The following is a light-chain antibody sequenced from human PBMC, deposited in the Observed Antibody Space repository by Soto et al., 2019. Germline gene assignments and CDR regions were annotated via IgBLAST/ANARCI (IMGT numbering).Light chain of an antibody. CDR2: SNN. V-gene: IGLV1-44*01. CDR3: AAWDDSLNGVV. Sequence: QSVLAQPPSASGTPGQRVTISCSGSSSTIGSNTVNWYQHLPGTAPKLLIYSNNQRPSGVPDRFSGSKSGTSASLAISGLQSEDEADYYCAAWDDSLNGVVFGGGTKVTVL. J-gene: IGLJ2*01. CDR1: SSTIGSNT.